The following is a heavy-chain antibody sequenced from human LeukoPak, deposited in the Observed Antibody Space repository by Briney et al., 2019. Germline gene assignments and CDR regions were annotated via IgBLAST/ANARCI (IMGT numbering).Heavy chain of an antibody. Sequence: PGRSLRLSCAASGFTFSRFGMHWVRQAPGKGLEWVAVIWYDGSNKYYADSVKGRFTISRDNSRNTLYLQMNSLRAEDTAVYYCAKGGGSSGYSQSDCWGQGTLVTVSS. CDR2: IWYDGSNK. CDR1: GFTFSRFG. D-gene: IGHD3-22*01. J-gene: IGHJ4*02. V-gene: IGHV3-33*06. CDR3: AKGGGSSGYSQSDC.